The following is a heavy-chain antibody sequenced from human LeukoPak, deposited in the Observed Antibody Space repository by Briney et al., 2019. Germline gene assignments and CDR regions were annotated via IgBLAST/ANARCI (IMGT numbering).Heavy chain of an antibody. V-gene: IGHV1-8*01. J-gene: IGHJ3*02. D-gene: IGHD3-22*01. CDR3: ARYPRGRDSSGPPRSAFDI. Sequence: ASVKVSCKASGYTFTSYDISWVRQATGQGLEWMGWMNPNSGNTDYAQKFQGRVTMTRDTSISTAYMELSRLRSDDTAVYYCARYPRGRDSSGPPRSAFDIWGQGTMVTVSS. CDR2: MNPNSGNT. CDR1: GYTFTSYD.